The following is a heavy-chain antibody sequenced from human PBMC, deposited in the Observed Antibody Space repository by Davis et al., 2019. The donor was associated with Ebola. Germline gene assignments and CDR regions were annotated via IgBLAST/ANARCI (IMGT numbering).Heavy chain of an antibody. V-gene: IGHV1-18*01. J-gene: IGHJ6*02. CDR3: ARDYGDYEATSYYYGMDV. Sequence: ASVKVSCKASGYTFTSYGISWVRQAPGQGLEWMGWISAYNGNTNYAQKLQGRVTMTTDTSTSTAYMELRSLRSEDTAVYYCARDYGDYEATSYYYGMDVWGQGTTVTVSS. CDR2: ISAYNGNT. CDR1: GYTFTSYG. D-gene: IGHD4-17*01.